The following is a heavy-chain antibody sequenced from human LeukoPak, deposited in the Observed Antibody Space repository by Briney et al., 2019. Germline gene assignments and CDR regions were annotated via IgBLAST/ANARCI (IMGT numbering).Heavy chain of an antibody. J-gene: IGHJ4*02. CDR1: DGSFSGYY. D-gene: IGHD2-15*01. Sequence: SETLSLTCAVYDGSFSGYYWSWIRQPSGKGLEWIGEINDSGSTNYNPSLKSRFTISVVTSKNQFSLKLSFVTAADTAVYYCARGYDCSGSSCYTLFDLWGQGTLVTVSS. CDR2: INDSGST. V-gene: IGHV4-34*01. CDR3: ARGYDCSGSSCYTLFDL.